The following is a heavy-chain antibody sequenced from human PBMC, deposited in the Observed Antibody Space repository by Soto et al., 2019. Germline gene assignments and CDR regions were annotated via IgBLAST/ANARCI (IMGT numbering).Heavy chain of an antibody. CDR3: AMLGGWSGGSSGMDV. V-gene: IGHV3-72*01. J-gene: IGHJ6*02. Sequence: EVQLVESGGGLVQPGGSLRLSCAASGLIFSDYHMDWVRQAPGKRLEWVGRIRRKANSYTTEYAASVKGRFTISRDDSKNSLYLQMNSLKSEDTAVYYCAMLGGWSGGSSGMDVWGQGITVTVSS. D-gene: IGHD6-19*01. CDR2: IRRKANSYTT. CDR1: GLIFSDYH.